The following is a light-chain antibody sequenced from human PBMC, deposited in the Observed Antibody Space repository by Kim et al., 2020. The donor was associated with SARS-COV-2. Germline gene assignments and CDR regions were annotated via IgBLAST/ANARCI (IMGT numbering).Light chain of an antibody. CDR2: AAS. CDR1: QGISSW. Sequence: IQMTQSPSSLSAAVGDRVTSSCRASQGISSWLAWYQLKPGKAPKSLIYAASSLQNGVPPRFCGSGSGGDFTLTISSLQPEDFATYYYQQHDSYPRTFGQGTKVDIK. CDR3: QQHDSYPRT. V-gene: IGKV1D-16*01. J-gene: IGKJ1*01.